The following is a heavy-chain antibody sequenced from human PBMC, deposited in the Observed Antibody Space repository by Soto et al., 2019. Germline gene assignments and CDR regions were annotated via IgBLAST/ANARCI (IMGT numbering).Heavy chain of an antibody. CDR1: GYTFTSYD. D-gene: IGHD5-18*01. CDR3: ARERGYSYGGTDYYYYYGMDV. J-gene: IGHJ6*02. V-gene: IGHV1-8*01. Sequence: ASVKVSCKASGYTFTSYDINWVRQATVQGLEWMGWMSPNSGNTGYTQKFQGRVTMTRNTSINTAYMELSSLRSEDTAVYYCARERGYSYGGTDYYYYYGMDVWGQGTTVTVSS. CDR2: MSPNSGNT.